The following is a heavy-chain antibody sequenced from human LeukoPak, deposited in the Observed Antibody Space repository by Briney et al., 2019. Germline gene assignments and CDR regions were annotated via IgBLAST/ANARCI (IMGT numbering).Heavy chain of an antibody. D-gene: IGHD3-22*01. CDR3: ARTGYDSSGYYLELDY. CDR2: IYNGGIT. J-gene: IGHJ4*02. CDR1: GGSISSYY. V-gene: IGHV4-4*07. Sequence: PSETLSLTCTVSGGSISSYYWSWLRQPAGKGLEWIGRIYNGGITNYNPSLKSRVTMSGDTSKNQFSLKLSSVTAADTAVYYCARTGYDSSGYYLELDYWGQGTLVTVSS.